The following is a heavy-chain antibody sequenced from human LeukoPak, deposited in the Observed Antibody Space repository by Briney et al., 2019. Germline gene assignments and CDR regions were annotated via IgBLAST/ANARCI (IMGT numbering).Heavy chain of an antibody. V-gene: IGHV1-69*05. CDR3: ARNVHGDYGSGWFDP. J-gene: IGHJ5*02. Sequence: SVKVSCKTSGGTFNNSAIGWVRQAPGQGLEWLGRIMPLFGTAGYAQKSQGRVTITKDESTRTVYLELTSLTSDDTAVYYCARNVHGDYGSGWFDPWGQGTLVSVSS. D-gene: IGHD4-17*01. CDR2: IMPLFGTA. CDR1: GGTFNNSA.